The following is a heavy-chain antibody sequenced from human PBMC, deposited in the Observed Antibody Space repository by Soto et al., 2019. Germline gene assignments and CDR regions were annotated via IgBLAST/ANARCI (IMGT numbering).Heavy chain of an antibody. D-gene: IGHD1-26*01. J-gene: IGHJ4*02. Sequence: EVQLVESGGGLVKPGGSLRLSCAVSGFIFSRYSMNWVRQAPGKGLEWVSSIGTSGSYIYDTDSVKGRFTISRDKTKGSLYLQMNSLRAEGTAIYICARGSAFIVLDYGGQGTPVTVSS. CDR2: IGTSGSYI. CDR1: GFIFSRYS. CDR3: ARGSAFIVLDY. V-gene: IGHV3-21*01.